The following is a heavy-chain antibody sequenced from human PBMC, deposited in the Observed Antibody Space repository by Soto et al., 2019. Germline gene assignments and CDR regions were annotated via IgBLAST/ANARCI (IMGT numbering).Heavy chain of an antibody. CDR2: ISSSSSYI. CDR1: GFTFSSYS. D-gene: IGHD6-6*01. V-gene: IGHV3-21*01. CDR3: ARHRGSSSYFDY. Sequence: GGSLRLSCAASGFTFSSYSMNWVRQAPGKGLEWVSSISSSSSYIYYADSVKGRFTISRDNAKNSLYLQMNSLRAEDTAVYYCARHRGSSSYFDYWGQGTLVTVSS. J-gene: IGHJ4*02.